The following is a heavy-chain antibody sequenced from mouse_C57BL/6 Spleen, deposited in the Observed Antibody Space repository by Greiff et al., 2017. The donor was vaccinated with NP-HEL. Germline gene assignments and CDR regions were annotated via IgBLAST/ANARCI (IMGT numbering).Heavy chain of an antibody. CDR1: GFTFSSYA. CDR3: TRDYSSGYAMDY. CDR2: ISSGGDYI. D-gene: IGHD3-2*02. J-gene: IGHJ4*01. Sequence: EVKLVESGEGLVKPGGSLKLSCAASGFTFSSYAMYWVRQTPEKRLEWVAYISSGGDYIYYAETVKGGFTISRDNARTTLYLQMSGQKSVGTARYYCTRDYSSGYAMDYWGQGTSVTVSS. V-gene: IGHV5-9-1*02.